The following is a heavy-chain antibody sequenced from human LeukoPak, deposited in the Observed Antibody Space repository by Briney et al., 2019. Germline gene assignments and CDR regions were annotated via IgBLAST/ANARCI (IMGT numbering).Heavy chain of an antibody. V-gene: IGHV3-11*01. CDR3: ARVRSNGWYFDY. CDR1: GFTFSDYY. D-gene: IGHD6-19*01. J-gene: IGHJ4*02. Sequence: GGSLRLSCAASGFTFSDYYMSWIRQAPGKGLQWISFISSGGSTTNYADSVKGRFTISRGNAKNSLYLQMNSLRAEDTAVYYCARVRSNGWYFDYWGQGTLVTVSS. CDR2: ISSGGSTT.